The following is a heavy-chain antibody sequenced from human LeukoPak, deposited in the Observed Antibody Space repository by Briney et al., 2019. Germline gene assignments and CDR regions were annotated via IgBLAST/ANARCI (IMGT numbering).Heavy chain of an antibody. D-gene: IGHD2-15*01. CDR3: ARGRSGGRWPPDLFDS. V-gene: IGHV3-7*01. CDR1: GGSISSSSYY. Sequence: ETLSLTCTVSGGSISSSSYYWGWVRQAPGKGLEWVANIKQDGSEKYYVDSVKGRFTISRDNAKNSLYLQMNSLRAEDTAVYYCARGRSGGRWPPDLFDSWGQGTLVTVSS. CDR2: IKQDGSEK. J-gene: IGHJ4*02.